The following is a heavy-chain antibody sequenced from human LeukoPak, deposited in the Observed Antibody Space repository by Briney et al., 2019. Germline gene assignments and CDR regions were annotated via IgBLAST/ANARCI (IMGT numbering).Heavy chain of an antibody. V-gene: IGHV4-59*01. CDR3: ARTTMVRGTYYMDV. CDR2: IYYSGYT. D-gene: IGHD3-10*01. J-gene: IGHJ6*03. Sequence: SETLSLTCTVSGGSISSYYWSWIRQPPGKGLEWIGYIYYSGYTNYNPSLKSRVTISVDTSKNQFSLKLSPVTAADTAVYYCARTTMVRGTYYMDVWGKGTTVTISS. CDR1: GGSISSYY.